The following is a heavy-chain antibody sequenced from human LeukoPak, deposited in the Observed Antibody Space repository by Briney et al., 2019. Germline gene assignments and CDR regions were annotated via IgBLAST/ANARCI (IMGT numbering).Heavy chain of an antibody. CDR3: ARDLVVATGLRTRGSFDI. CDR2: INPSGGTT. CDR1: GYNFTSYY. D-gene: IGHD2-21*02. V-gene: IGHV1-46*01. Sequence: GASVKVSCKASGYNFTSYYMHWVRQAPGQGLEWMEIINPSGGTTSYAQKFQGRVTVTRDTSTSTVYMELSSLRSEDTAVYYCARDLVVATGLRTRGSFDIWGQGTMVTVSS. J-gene: IGHJ3*02.